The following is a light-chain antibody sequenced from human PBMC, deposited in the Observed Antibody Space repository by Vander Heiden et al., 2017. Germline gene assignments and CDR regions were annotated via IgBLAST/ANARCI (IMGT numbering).Light chain of an antibody. CDR3: QQSYSTPT. Sequence: DIQMTQSPSSLSASVGDRVTITCRASQSISSYLNWYQQKPGKAPELLIVAASNLQSGVPSRFSGSGSGTDFTLTISSLQPEDFATYYCQQSYSTPTFGQGTKVEIK. J-gene: IGKJ1*01. V-gene: IGKV1-39*01. CDR2: AAS. CDR1: QSISSY.